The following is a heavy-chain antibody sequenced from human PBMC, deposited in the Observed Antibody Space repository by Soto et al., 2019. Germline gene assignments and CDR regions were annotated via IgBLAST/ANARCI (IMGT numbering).Heavy chain of an antibody. Sequence: EVQLVESGGGLVQPGGSLRLSCAASGFTFSTYWMSWVRQAPGKGLEWVANIKQDGSDKYYVDSVKGRFTISRDNANNSLYLQMNGLRAEDTAVYYCARVKSLAGHYWGQGTLVTVSS. CDR3: ARVKSLAGHY. J-gene: IGHJ4*02. D-gene: IGHD2-15*01. CDR1: GFTFSTYW. V-gene: IGHV3-7*05. CDR2: IKQDGSDK.